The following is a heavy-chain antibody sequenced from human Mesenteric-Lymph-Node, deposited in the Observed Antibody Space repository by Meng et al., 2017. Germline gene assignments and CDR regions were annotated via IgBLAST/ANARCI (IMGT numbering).Heavy chain of an antibody. Sequence: QVQLQESGPGLVKTSQTLSLTCTVSGGSISSSDSYWSWIRQPPGKGLEWIGYIYNSGTAYYNPSLKSRVTISVDTSKNQFSLKLNSVTAADTAVYYCARVLKGMTTVTTWYFNLWGRGTLVTVSS. V-gene: IGHV4-30-4*01. CDR3: ARVLKGMTTVTTWYFNL. D-gene: IGHD4-17*01. CDR1: GGSISSSDSY. J-gene: IGHJ2*01. CDR2: IYNSGTA.